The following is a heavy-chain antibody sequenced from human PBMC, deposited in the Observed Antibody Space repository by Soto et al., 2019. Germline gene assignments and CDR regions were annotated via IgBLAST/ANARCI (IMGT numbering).Heavy chain of an antibody. Sequence: SETLSLTCAVSGGSFSGYSWTWIRQPPGKGLEWIGEVNHIESANYNSSLKSRVTISVDTSKNQFSLKLSSVTAADTAVYYCARGGGPGPGYYFDYWGQGTLVTVSS. CDR2: VNHIESA. V-gene: IGHV4-34*01. J-gene: IGHJ4*02. CDR1: GGSFSGYS. D-gene: IGHD1-26*01. CDR3: ARGGGPGPGYYFDY.